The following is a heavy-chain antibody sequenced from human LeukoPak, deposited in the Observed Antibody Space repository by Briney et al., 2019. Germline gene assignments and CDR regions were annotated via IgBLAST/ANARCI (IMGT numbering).Heavy chain of an antibody. CDR3: TRGPILLWIHNGMDV. V-gene: IGHV3-49*04. CDR2: IRSKAYGGTT. D-gene: IGHD3-10*01. J-gene: IGHJ6*02. CDR1: GFTFGDDA. Sequence: RSLRLSRAAYGFTFGDDAMSGVRQAPGEGGGWGGFIRSKAYGGTTEYASSVKCRFTMSRDDTRSIAYLQMTSLTTEDTAFYYCTRGPILLWIHNGMDVWGQGTTVTVSS.